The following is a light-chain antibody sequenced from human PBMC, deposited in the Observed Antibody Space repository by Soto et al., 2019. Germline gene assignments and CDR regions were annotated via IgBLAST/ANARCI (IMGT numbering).Light chain of an antibody. CDR1: QSISTNY. CDR2: AAS. Sequence: VLTQSPGPLSFSPGQRNTLSWRASQSISTNYSACYQQKPGPAPKLLIYAASGRLTGSPDRFSGSGSGTAFSVANSRPEPEDFALYCSPQYGRAFGQGTRLEIK. CDR3: PQYGRA. V-gene: IGKV3-20*01. J-gene: IGKJ5*01.